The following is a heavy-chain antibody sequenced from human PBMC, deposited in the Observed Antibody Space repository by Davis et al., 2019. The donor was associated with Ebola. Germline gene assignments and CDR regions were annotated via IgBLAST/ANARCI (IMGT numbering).Heavy chain of an antibody. J-gene: IGHJ4*02. V-gene: IGHV1-2*02. CDR2: INPNSGDT. CDR1: GYTFISYY. D-gene: IGHD6-19*01. Sequence: AASVKVSCKASGYTFISYYMHWVRQAPGQGLEWMGWINPNSGDTHYAQKFQGRVTMTRDTSIITAYMELSRLRSDDTAVYYCARSHFSVAAYYFDYWGQGTLVTVSS. CDR3: ARSHFSVAAYYFDY.